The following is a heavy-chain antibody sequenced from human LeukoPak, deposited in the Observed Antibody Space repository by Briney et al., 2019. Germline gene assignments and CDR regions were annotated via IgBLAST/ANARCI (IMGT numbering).Heavy chain of an antibody. CDR3: ARGRYVWGRYRPFDY. Sequence: SETLSLTCAVYGGSFSGYYWSWIRQPPGKGLEWIGEINHSGSTNYNPSLKSRVTISVDTSKNQFSLKLSSVTAADTAVYYCARGRYVWGRYRPFDYWGQGTLVTVSS. D-gene: IGHD3-16*02. CDR2: INHSGST. J-gene: IGHJ4*02. V-gene: IGHV4-34*01. CDR1: GGSFSGYY.